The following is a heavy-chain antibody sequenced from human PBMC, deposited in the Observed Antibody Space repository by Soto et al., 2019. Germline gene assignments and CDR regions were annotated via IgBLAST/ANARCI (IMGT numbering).Heavy chain of an antibody. V-gene: IGHV4-34*01. CDR2: INHSGST. CDR3: ARGAENYGDYGIDY. D-gene: IGHD4-17*01. J-gene: IGHJ4*02. Sequence: QVQLQQWGAGLLKPSETLSLTCAVYGGSFSGYYWSWIRQPPGKGLEWIGEINHSGSTNYNPSLTSRVTISVDTSKNQFSLKLSSVTAADTAVYYCARGAENYGDYGIDYWGQGTLVTVSS. CDR1: GGSFSGYY.